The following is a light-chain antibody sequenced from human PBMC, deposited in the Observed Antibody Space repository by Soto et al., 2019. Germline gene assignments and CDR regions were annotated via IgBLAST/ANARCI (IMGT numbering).Light chain of an antibody. CDR2: DAS. CDR1: QSISSW. CDR3: QQYNSYPFT. J-gene: IGKJ3*01. Sequence: DIQMTQSPSTLSASVGDRVTITCRASQSISSWVAWYQQKPGKAPKLLIYDASSLESGVPSRFSGSGSGTEFTLTISSLQPDDCATYYCQQYNSYPFTFGPGNKVDI. V-gene: IGKV1-5*01.